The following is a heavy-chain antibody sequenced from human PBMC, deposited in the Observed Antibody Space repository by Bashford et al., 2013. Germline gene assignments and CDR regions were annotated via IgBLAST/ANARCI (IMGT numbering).Heavy chain of an antibody. V-gene: IGHV3-64D*06. CDR2: ISSNGGST. CDR1: GFNFRSYT. Sequence: GGSLRLSCSASGFNFRSYTMHWVRQAPGKGLEYVSLISSNGGSTYYADSVKGRFTISRDNSKNTLFLQMSSLRAEDTAVYYCVKGGSLTYYYFVRLGPREPWSPSPQ. D-gene: IGHD2-15*01. CDR3: VKGGSLTYYYFVR. J-gene: IGHJ4*02.